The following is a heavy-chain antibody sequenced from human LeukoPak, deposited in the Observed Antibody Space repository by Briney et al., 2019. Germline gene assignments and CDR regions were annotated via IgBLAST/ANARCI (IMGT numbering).Heavy chain of an antibody. D-gene: IGHD3-9*01. CDR3: ASDLGFDWGNWFDP. V-gene: IGHV1-69*06. CDR1: GGTFSSHA. CDR2: IIPIFGTA. J-gene: IGHJ5*02. Sequence: RASVKVSCKASGGTFSSHAISCVRQAPGQGLEWMGGIIPIFGTANYAQKFQGRVTITADKSTSTAYMELSSLRAEDTAVYYCASDLGFDWGNWFDPWGQGTLVTVSS.